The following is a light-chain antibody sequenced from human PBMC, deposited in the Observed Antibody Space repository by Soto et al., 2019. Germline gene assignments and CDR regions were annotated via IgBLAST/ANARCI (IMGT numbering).Light chain of an antibody. V-gene: IGLV2-11*01. CDR3: CSFAGSHIYV. CDR1: SSDVGGYIY. CDR2: DVS. Sequence: QSALTQPRSVSGSPGQSVTISCTGTSSDVGGYIYVSWYQQYPGKAPKLMIYDVSKRPSGVPDRFSGSKSGNTASLTISGLQAEDEADYYCCSFAGSHIYVLGTGTKVTVL. J-gene: IGLJ1*01.